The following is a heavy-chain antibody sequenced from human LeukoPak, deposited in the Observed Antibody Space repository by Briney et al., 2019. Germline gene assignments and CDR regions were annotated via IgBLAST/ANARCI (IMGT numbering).Heavy chain of an antibody. Sequence: SETLSLTCAVYGGSFSGYYWSWIRQPPGKGLEWIGEINHSGSTNYNPSLKSRVTISVDTSESQFSLKLSSVTAADTAVYYCAGDVPPYHDIFDYWGQGTLVTVSS. D-gene: IGHD3-9*01. J-gene: IGHJ4*02. V-gene: IGHV4-34*01. CDR3: AGDVPPYHDIFDY. CDR2: INHSGST. CDR1: GGSFSGYY.